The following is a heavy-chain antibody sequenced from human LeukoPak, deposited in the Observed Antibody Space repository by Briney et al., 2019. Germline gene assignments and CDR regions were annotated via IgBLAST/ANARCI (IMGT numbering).Heavy chain of an antibody. CDR3: ARGGTPSYYYYMDV. V-gene: IGHV1-18*01. CDR2: ISVYNDKT. CDR1: GYTFTSYG. J-gene: IGHJ6*03. Sequence: ASVKVSCKASGYTFTSYGITWVRQAPGEGLEWMRWISVYNDKTNYAQKLQGRVTMTTETSTSTAYMELRSLRSDDTAVYYCARGGTPSYYYYMDVWGKGTTVTISS. D-gene: IGHD3-16*01.